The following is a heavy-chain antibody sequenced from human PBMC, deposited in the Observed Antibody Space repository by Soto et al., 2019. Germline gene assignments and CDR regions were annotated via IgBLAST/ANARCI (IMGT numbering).Heavy chain of an antibody. CDR1: GGSFSGYY. J-gene: IGHJ6*02. Sequence: SETLSLTCAVYGGSFSGYYWSWIRQPPGKGLEWIGEINHSGSTNYNPSLKSRVTISVDTSKNQFSLKLSSVTAADTAVYYCARETPTMVRGVIAEFYYYGMDVWGQGTTVTVSS. CDR3: ARETPTMVRGVIAEFYYYGMDV. V-gene: IGHV4-34*01. CDR2: INHSGST. D-gene: IGHD3-10*01.